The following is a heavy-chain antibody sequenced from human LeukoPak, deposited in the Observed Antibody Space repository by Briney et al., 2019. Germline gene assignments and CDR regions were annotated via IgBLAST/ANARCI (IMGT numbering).Heavy chain of an antibody. CDR1: GYTFTSYG. CDR2: ISAYNGNT. J-gene: IGHJ4*02. CDR3: ARYYYYYDSSGYFLSSGVDY. V-gene: IGHV1-18*01. Sequence: ASVKVSFKASGYTFTSYGISWVRQAPGQGLEWMGWISAYNGNTNYAQKLQGRVTMTTDTSTSTAYMELRSLRSDDTAVYYCARYYYYYDSSGYFLSSGVDYWGQGTLVTVSS. D-gene: IGHD3-22*01.